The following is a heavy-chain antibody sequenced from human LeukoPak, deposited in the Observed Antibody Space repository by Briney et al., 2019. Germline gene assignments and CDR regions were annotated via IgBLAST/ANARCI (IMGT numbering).Heavy chain of an antibody. Sequence: ASVKVSCKVSGYTLTELSMHWVRQAPGQGPEWMGISSPSGGSTSYAQKFQGRVTMTRDTSTSTVYMELSSLRSEDTAVYYCARGINYYDRSGSFDYWGQGTLVTVSS. CDR3: ARGINYYDRSGSFDY. CDR1: GYTLTELS. CDR2: SSPSGGST. V-gene: IGHV1-46*01. J-gene: IGHJ4*02. D-gene: IGHD3-22*01.